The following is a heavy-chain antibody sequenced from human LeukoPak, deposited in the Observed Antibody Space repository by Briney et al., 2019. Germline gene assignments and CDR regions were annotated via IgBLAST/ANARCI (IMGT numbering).Heavy chain of an antibody. V-gene: IGHV3-23*01. CDR2: ISGSGGST. CDR1: GFTFSSYG. Sequence: PGGTLRLSCAASGFTFSSYGMSWVRQAPGKGLEWVSAISGSGGSTYYADSVKGRFTISRDNSKNTLYLQMNSLRAEDTAVYYCARGLDTAMAGFDYWGQGTLVTVSS. J-gene: IGHJ4*02. D-gene: IGHD5-18*01. CDR3: ARGLDTAMAGFDY.